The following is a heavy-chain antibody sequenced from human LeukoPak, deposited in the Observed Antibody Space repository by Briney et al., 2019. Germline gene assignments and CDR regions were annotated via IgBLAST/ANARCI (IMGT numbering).Heavy chain of an antibody. CDR3: AKDLSSYYYDSSGLAFDY. V-gene: IGHV3-11*01. Sequence: GGSLRLSCAASGFTFSDYYMSWIRQAPGKGLEWVSYISSSGSTIYYADSVKGRFTISRDNSKNTLYLQMNSLRAEDTAVYYCAKDLSSYYYDSSGLAFDYWGQGTLVTVSS. CDR2: ISSSGSTI. J-gene: IGHJ4*02. CDR1: GFTFSDYY. D-gene: IGHD3-22*01.